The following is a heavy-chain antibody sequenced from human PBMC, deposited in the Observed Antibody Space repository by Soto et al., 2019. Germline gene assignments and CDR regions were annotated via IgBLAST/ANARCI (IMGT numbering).Heavy chain of an antibody. D-gene: IGHD2-21*02. CDR3: ARDSLAYCGGDCYPTFDY. CDR1: GGTFSSYA. Sequence: SVKVSCKASGGTFSSYAISWVRQAPGQGLEWMGGIIPIFGTANYAQKFQGRVTITADESTSTAYMELSSLRSEDTAVYYCARDSLAYCGGDCYPTFDYWGQGTLVTVSS. J-gene: IGHJ4*02. V-gene: IGHV1-69*13. CDR2: IIPIFGTA.